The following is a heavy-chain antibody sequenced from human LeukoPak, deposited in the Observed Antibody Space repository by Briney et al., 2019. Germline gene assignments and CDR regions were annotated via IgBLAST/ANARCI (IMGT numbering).Heavy chain of an antibody. CDR1: GFAFSSNA. J-gene: IGHJ4*02. CDR3: AKVLYGDYVFDY. CDR2: ISGSGGST. Sequence: PGGSLRLSCAASGFAFSSNAMSWVRQAPGKGLEWVSTISGSGGSTYYADSVKGRFTISRDNSKNTLYLQMNSLRAEDTAVYYCAKVLYGDYVFDYWGQGTLVTVSS. V-gene: IGHV3-23*01. D-gene: IGHD4-17*01.